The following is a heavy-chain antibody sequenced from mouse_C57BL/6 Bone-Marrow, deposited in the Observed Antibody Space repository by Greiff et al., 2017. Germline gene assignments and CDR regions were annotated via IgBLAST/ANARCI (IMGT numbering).Heavy chain of an antibody. D-gene: IGHD2-3*01. V-gene: IGHV1-61*01. CDR3: ARVGWLLPMDY. Sequence: QVQLQQPGAELVRPGSSVKLSCKASGYTFTSYWMDWVKQRPGQGLEWIGNIYPSDSETHYNQKFKDKATLTVDKSSSTAYMQLSSLTSEDSAVYYCARVGWLLPMDYWGQGTSGTVSS. J-gene: IGHJ4*01. CDR2: IYPSDSET. CDR1: GYTFTSYW.